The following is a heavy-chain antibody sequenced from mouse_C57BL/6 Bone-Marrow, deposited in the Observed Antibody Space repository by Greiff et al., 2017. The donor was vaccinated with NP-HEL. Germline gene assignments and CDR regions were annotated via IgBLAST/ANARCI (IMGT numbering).Heavy chain of an antibody. CDR2: INPGSGGT. V-gene: IGHV1-54*01. CDR3: ARSVTTRDAMDY. CDR1: GYAFTNYL. D-gene: IGHD2-2*01. Sequence: QVQLQQSGAELVRPGTSVKVSCKASGYAFTNYLIEWVKQRPGQGLEWIGVINPGSGGTNYNEKFKGKATLTADKSSSTAYMQLSSLTSEDSAVYFCARSVTTRDAMDYWGQGTSVTVSS. J-gene: IGHJ4*01.